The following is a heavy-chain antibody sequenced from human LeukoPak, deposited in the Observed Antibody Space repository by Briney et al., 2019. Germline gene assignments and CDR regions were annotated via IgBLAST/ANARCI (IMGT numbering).Heavy chain of an antibody. CDR2: INPNSGDT. CDR1: GYTFTGYY. V-gene: IGHV1-2*02. D-gene: IGHD6-19*01. J-gene: IGHJ4*02. Sequence: ASVKVSCKASGYTFTGYYMYWVRQAPGQGLEWMGWINPNSGDTNYAQKFQGRVTMTRDTSISTVYMELSSLRSEDTAVYYCARGYSSGWRFDYWGQGTLVTVSS. CDR3: ARGYSSGWRFDY.